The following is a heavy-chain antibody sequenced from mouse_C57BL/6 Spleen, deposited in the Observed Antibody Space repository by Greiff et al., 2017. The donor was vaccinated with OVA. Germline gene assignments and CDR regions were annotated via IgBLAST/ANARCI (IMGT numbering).Heavy chain of an antibody. V-gene: IGHV1-15*01. J-gene: IGHJ2*01. Sequence: QVQLQQSGAELVRPGASVTLSCKASGYTFTDYEMHWVKQTPVHGLEWIGAIDPETGGPAYNQKFKGKAILTADKSSSTAYMELRSLTSEDSAVYYCTRKGNWEGYFDDWGQGTTLTVSS. CDR1: GYTFTDYE. CDR3: TRKGNWEGYFDD. CDR2: IDPETGGP. D-gene: IGHD4-1*01.